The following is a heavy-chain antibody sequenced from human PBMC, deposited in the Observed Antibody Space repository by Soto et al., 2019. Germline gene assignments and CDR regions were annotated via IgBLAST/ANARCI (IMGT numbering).Heavy chain of an antibody. D-gene: IGHD5-18*01. J-gene: IGHJ4*02. V-gene: IGHV1-2*02. CDR1: GYSFTAQF. CDR2: ITPNSGNT. CDR3: ARRGYTYGFDY. Sequence: VASVKVSCKASGYSFTAQFIHWVRQAPGQGLEWMGWITPNSGNTHFAQKFQGRVSLTRDTSVSTAYMELRSLTSDDTAVYYCARRGYTYGFDYWGQGTLVTVSS.